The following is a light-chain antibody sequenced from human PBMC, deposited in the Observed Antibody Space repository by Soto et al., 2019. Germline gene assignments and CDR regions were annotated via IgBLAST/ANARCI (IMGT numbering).Light chain of an antibody. CDR1: SSNIGAGYD. CDR2: GNT. CDR3: QSYDSSLSGFV. J-gene: IGLJ1*01. V-gene: IGLV1-40*01. Sequence: QSVLTQPPSVSGTPGQTVTISCTVSSSNIGAGYDVHWYQHLPGTAPKLLIFGNTNRHSGVLDRLSGSKSGTSASLVITGLQAEDEADYYCQSYDSSLSGFVFGTGTKVTVL.